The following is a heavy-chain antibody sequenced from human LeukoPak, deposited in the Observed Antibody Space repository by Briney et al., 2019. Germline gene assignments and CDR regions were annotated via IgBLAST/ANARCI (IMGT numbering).Heavy chain of an antibody. CDR2: ISGSGGST. J-gene: IGHJ4*02. CDR3: AKWAQEYQLLLKTYYFDY. Sequence: PGGSLRLSCAASGFTFSSYAMSWVRQAPGKGLEWVSAISGSGGSTYYADSVKGRFTISRDNSKNTLYLQMNSLRAEDTAVYYCAKWAQEYQLLLKTYYFDYWGQGTLVTVSS. V-gene: IGHV3-23*01. CDR1: GFTFSSYA. D-gene: IGHD2-2*01.